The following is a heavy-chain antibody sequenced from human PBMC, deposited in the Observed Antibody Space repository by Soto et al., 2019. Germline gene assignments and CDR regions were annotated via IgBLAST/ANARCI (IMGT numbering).Heavy chain of an antibody. CDR3: AKVGPGDFIGYDLRPFEY. Sequence: GGSLRLSCAASGYIFSNYAMTWVRQAPGKGLEWVSGISGSGGSTYYADSVKGRFTISRDNSKNTVYLQMNSLRAEDTAVYYCAKVGPGDFIGYDLRPFEYWGQGTL. CDR1: GYIFSNYA. CDR2: ISGSGGST. D-gene: IGHD5-12*01. V-gene: IGHV3-23*01. J-gene: IGHJ4*01.